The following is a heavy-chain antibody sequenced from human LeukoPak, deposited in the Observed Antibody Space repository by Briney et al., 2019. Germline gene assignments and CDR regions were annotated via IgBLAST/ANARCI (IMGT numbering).Heavy chain of an antibody. Sequence: GGSLRLSCAASGFTFSSYEMNWVRQAPGKGLEWGSYISSSGNTIYYADSVKGRFTISRDNAKNSLYLQMNSLRAEDTAVYYCARDVGYCSGGSCYFDYWGQGTLVTVSS. D-gene: IGHD2-15*01. V-gene: IGHV3-48*03. J-gene: IGHJ4*02. CDR3: ARDVGYCSGGSCYFDY. CDR2: ISSSGNTI. CDR1: GFTFSSYE.